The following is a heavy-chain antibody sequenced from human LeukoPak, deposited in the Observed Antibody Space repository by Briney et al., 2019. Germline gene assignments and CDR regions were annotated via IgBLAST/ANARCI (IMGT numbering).Heavy chain of an antibody. V-gene: IGHV4-39*01. D-gene: IGHD3-3*01. J-gene: IGHJ4*02. CDR1: DGSISSSSYY. Sequence: SETLSLTCTVSDGSISSSSYYWGWIRQPPGKGLEWIGSIYYSGSTYYSPTLKSRVTISVDTSKNQFSLKLSSVTAADTAVYYCARHVLEGLTIFGVVAYWGQRTLVTVSS. CDR3: ARHVLEGLTIFGVVAY. CDR2: IYYSGST.